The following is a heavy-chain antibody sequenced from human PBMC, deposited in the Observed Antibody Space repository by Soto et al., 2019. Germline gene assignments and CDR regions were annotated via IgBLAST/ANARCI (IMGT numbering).Heavy chain of an antibody. D-gene: IGHD3-16*01. Sequence: QVQLVESGGGVVQPGRSRRLSCVASGFTFSTYGMHWVRQAPGKGLEWVALVSYDGTKKYYADSVNGRFTISRDKSKNTLYLQMSSLRVEDTAIYYCARDYGGPFDSWGQGTLVTVSS. CDR2: VSYDGTKK. CDR3: ARDYGGPFDS. CDR1: GFTFSTYG. J-gene: IGHJ4*02. V-gene: IGHV3-33*05.